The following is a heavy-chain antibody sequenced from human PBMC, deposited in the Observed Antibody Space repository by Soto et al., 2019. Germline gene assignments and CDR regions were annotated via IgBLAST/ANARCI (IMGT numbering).Heavy chain of an antibody. CDR1: GYTFTSYD. J-gene: IGHJ6*03. CDR2: MNPNSGNT. D-gene: IGHD6-13*01. V-gene: IGHV1-8*01. Sequence: QVQLVQSGAEVKKPGASVKVSCKASGYTFTSYDINWVRQATGQGLEWMGWMNPNSGNTGYAQKFQGRVTMTRNTSISTAYMELSSLRSEDTAVYYCARGRGAAGRQYYYYYYMGVWGKGTTVTVSS. CDR3: ARGRGAAGRQYYYYYYMGV.